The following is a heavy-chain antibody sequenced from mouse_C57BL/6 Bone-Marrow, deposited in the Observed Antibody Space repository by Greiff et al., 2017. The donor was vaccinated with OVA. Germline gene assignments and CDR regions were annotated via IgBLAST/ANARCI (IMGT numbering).Heavy chain of an antibody. V-gene: IGHV1-61*01. CDR1: GYTFTSYW. Sequence: QVQLQQPGAELVRPGSSVKLSCKASGYTFTSYWMDWVKQRPGQGLEWIGNIYPSDSETHYNQKFKDKATLTVDKSSSTAYMQLSSLTSEDSAVYYFETNYYGSYLDYWGQGTTLTVSS. CDR2: IYPSDSET. D-gene: IGHD1-1*01. CDR3: ETNYYGSYLDY. J-gene: IGHJ2*01.